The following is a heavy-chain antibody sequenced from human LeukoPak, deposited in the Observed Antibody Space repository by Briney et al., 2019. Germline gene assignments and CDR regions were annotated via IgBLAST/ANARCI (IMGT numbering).Heavy chain of an antibody. CDR1: GFTFSDYY. CDR3: AWGGMAAFDS. J-gene: IGHJ4*02. CDR2: ISSSGNTR. Sequence: GGSLRLSCAASGFTFSDYYMRWIRQAPGKGLEWVAYISSSGNTRYYADSVKGRFTISRDNAKNSLYLQMNGLRAEDTAVYYCAWGGMAAFDSWGQGTLVTVSS. D-gene: IGHD3-16*01. V-gene: IGHV3-11*04.